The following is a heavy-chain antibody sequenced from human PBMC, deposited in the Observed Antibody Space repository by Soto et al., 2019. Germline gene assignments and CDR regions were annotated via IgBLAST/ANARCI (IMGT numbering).Heavy chain of an antibody. J-gene: IGHJ4*02. Sequence: GGSLRLSCAASGFTFSSFGIHWVRQAPGKGLECVAVISYDGGDKYYADSVKGRFSISRDNSRNTLHLQMSSLRVEDTAVYYCANDKGHCSGGSCYLGFDSWGQGTPVTVSS. CDR2: ISYDGGDK. CDR1: GFTFSSFG. D-gene: IGHD2-15*01. V-gene: IGHV3-30*18. CDR3: ANDKGHCSGGSCYLGFDS.